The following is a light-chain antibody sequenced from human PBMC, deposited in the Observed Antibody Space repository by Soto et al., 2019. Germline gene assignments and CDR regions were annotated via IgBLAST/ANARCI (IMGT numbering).Light chain of an antibody. Sequence: DIPMSQTPSSLSASVGDRDTITCRASQSISSYLNWYQQKPGKAPKLLIYAASSLQSGVPSRFSGSGSGTDFTLTISSLQPEDFATYYCQQSYSTPRTFGGGTNVEIK. CDR2: AAS. V-gene: IGKV1-39*01. CDR1: QSISSY. J-gene: IGKJ4*01. CDR3: QQSYSTPRT.